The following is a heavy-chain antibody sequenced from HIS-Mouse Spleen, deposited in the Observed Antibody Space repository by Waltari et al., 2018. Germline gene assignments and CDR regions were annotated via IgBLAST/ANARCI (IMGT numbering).Heavy chain of an antibody. CDR3: ARIAEGYTSGWYAFDY. CDR1: GFSLSTSGMC. D-gene: IGHD6-19*01. Sequence: QVTLRESGPALVKPTQTLTLTCTFSGFSLSTSGMCVSWIRQPPGKALEWLARIDWGYDKYYSTYLKTRLTISKDTSKNQGVLTMTNMDPVDTATYYCARIAEGYTSGWYAFDYWGQGTLVTVSS. V-gene: IGHV2-70*15. J-gene: IGHJ4*02. CDR2: IDWGYDK.